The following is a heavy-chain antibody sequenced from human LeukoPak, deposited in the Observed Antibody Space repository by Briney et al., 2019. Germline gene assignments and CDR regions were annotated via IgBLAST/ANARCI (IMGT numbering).Heavy chain of an antibody. J-gene: IGHJ5*01. V-gene: IGHV4-38-2*02. CDR3: TRGVLPARFDS. CDR1: GYSISSGYY. D-gene: IGHD2-2*01. Sequence: SETLSLTCTVSGYSISSGYYWGWIRQPPGKGLEWIGSIYHSGSTYYNPSLKSRVTISVDTSKNQFSLKLSSVTAADTAVYYCTRGVLPARFDSWGQGTLVTVTS. CDR2: IYHSGST.